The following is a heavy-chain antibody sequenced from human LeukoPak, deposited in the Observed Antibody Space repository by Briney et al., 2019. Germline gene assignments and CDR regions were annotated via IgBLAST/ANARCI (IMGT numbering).Heavy chain of an antibody. J-gene: IGHJ4*02. Sequence: SVKVSCKASGGTFSSYAISWVRQAPGQGLEWMGRIIPILGIANYAQKFQGRVTITADKSTSTAYMELSSLRSEDTAVYYCARETDDYYDSSGYYYWGQGTLVTVSS. D-gene: IGHD3-22*01. CDR1: GGTFSSYA. CDR2: IIPILGIA. CDR3: ARETDDYYDSSGYYY. V-gene: IGHV1-69*04.